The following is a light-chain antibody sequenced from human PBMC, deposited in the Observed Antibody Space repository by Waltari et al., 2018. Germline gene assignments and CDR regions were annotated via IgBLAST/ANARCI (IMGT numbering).Light chain of an antibody. Sequence: QSALTQPASVSGSPGQSITISCTGTNSDIGGYNYVSWYQQHPGKAPKLMIYDVSMRPSQVSIRFSDSKSGNTASLTISGLQPNDNADYYSSSYTNMATYVFGTRTKVTIL. J-gene: IGLJ1*01. CDR1: NSDIGGYNY. V-gene: IGLV2-14*03. CDR2: DVS. CDR3: SSYTNMATYV.